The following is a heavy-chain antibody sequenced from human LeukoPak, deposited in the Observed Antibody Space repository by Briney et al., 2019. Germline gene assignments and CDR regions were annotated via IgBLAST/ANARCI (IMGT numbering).Heavy chain of an antibody. Sequence: RPSETLSLTCTVSGGSIGSFHWNWIRQTPEKGLEWIGEMNPSGSTNYNPSLKSRVTISVDTSKNQFSLELSSVTAADTAVYYCARGRQDVTMIVVVMTAVSYYLDVWGKGTTVTVS. CDR2: MNPSGST. D-gene: IGHD3-22*01. CDR3: ARGRQDVTMIVVVMTAVSYYLDV. CDR1: GGSIGSFH. V-gene: IGHV4-34*01. J-gene: IGHJ6*03.